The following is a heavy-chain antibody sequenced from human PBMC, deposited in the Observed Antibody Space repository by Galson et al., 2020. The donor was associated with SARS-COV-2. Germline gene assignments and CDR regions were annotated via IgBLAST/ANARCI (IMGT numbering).Heavy chain of an antibody. V-gene: IGHV3-30*01. D-gene: IGHD5-12*01. CDR2: ILYDGSRK. CDR3: ARDYLSYSGYVWSPDY. CDR1: GFNFGIYA. Sequence: GGSLRLSCAASGFNFGIYAMHWVRQAPGKGLEWVAVILYDGSRKYYADSVKGRFSISRDNSENTLFLDMNSLRSEDTAVYYCARDYLSYSGYVWSPDYWGQGTLVTVSS. J-gene: IGHJ4*02.